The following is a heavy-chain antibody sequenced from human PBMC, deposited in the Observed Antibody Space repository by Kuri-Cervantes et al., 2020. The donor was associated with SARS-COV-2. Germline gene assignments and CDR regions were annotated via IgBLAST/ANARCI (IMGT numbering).Heavy chain of an antibody. CDR2: IIPILGTA. CDR1: GGTFSSYA. D-gene: IGHD6-13*01. V-gene: IGHV1-69*04. Sequence: SVKVSCKASGGTFSSYAISWVRQAPGQGLEWMGRIIPILGTANYAQKFQGRVTITADKSTSTAYLELSSLRSEDTAVYYCARDREQLVARAYXYYYYMDVWGKGTTVTVSS. CDR3: ARDREQLVARAYXYYYYMDV. J-gene: IGHJ6*03.